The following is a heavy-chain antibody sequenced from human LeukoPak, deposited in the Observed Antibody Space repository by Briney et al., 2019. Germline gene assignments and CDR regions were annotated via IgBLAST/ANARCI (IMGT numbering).Heavy chain of an antibody. V-gene: IGHV3-66*01. J-gene: IGHJ4*02. CDR3: AKDLGYYYDSSGYPLDY. D-gene: IGHD3-22*01. CDR2: IYSGGST. CDR1: GFTVSSNY. Sequence: GGSLRLSCAASGFTVSSNYMSWVRQAPGKGLEWVSVIYSGGSTYYADSVKGRFTISRDNSKNTLYLQMNSLRAEDTAVYYCAKDLGYYYDSSGYPLDYWGQGTLVTVSS.